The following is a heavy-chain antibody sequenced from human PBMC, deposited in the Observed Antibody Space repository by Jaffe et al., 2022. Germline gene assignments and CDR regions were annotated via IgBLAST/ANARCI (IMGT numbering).Heavy chain of an antibody. CDR1: GYSFTSYW. Sequence: EVQLVQSGAEVKKPGESLKISCKGSGYSFTSYWIGWVRQMPGKGLEWMGIIYPGDSDTRYSPSFQGQVTISADKSISTAYLQWSSLKASDTAMYYCVRTSPQLLWFGELFPDAFDIWGQGTMVTVSS. D-gene: IGHD3-10*01. CDR3: VRTSPQLLWFGELFPDAFDI. J-gene: IGHJ3*02. CDR2: IYPGDSDT. V-gene: IGHV5-51*03.